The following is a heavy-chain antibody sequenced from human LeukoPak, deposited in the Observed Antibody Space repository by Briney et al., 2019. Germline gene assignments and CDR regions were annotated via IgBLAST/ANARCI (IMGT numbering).Heavy chain of an antibody. CDR2: IYYSGST. Sequence: SETLSLTCTVSGGSISSYYWSWIRQPPGKGLEWIGDIYYSGSTNYNPSLKSRVTISVDTSKNQFSLKLSSVTAADTAVYYRARQNYYTQFDYWGQGTLVTVSS. CDR1: GGSISSYY. J-gene: IGHJ4*02. D-gene: IGHD3-3*01. V-gene: IGHV4-59*08. CDR3: ARQNYYTQFDY.